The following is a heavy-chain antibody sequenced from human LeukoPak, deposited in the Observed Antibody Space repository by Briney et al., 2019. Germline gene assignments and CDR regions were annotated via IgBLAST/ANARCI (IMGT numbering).Heavy chain of an antibody. J-gene: IGHJ4*02. CDR2: IKQDGSEK. CDR1: GFTFDSYW. CDR3: ARDPLTQNDY. V-gene: IGHV3-7*01. Sequence: GGSLRLSCAASGFTFDSYWMSWVRQAPGKGLEWVANIKQDGSEKYYVDSVKGRFTISRDNAKNSLYLQMSSLRAEDTAVYYCARDPLTQNDYWGLGTLVTVSS. D-gene: IGHD1-14*01.